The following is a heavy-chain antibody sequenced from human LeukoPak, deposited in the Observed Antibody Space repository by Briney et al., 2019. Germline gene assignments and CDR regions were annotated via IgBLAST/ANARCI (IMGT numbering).Heavy chain of an antibody. CDR2: ISGDGGT. D-gene: IGHD3-3*01. J-gene: IGHJ4*02. CDR3: ARDGRGVVMEWFDY. Sequence: PGGSLRLSCAASGFTFGSYVMSWVRQAPGKGPEWVSAISGDGGTYYADSVKGRFTISRDNAKNSLYLQMNSLRAEDTAVYYCARDGRGVVMEWFDYWGQGTLVTVSS. V-gene: IGHV3-23*01. CDR1: GFTFGSYV.